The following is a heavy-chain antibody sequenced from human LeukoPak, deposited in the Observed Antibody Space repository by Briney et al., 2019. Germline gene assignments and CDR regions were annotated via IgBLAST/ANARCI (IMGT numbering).Heavy chain of an antibody. CDR2: IRYDGSNK. V-gene: IGHV3-30*02. CDR1: GFTFSSYG. D-gene: IGHD5-18*01. Sequence: GGSLSLSCAASGFTFSSYGMHWVRQAPGKGLEWVAFIRYDGSNKYYADSVKGRFTISRDNSKNPLSPQLNSLRAEDTAVYYCAREGGVDTARVTGFDYGGQGTLVTVSS. J-gene: IGHJ4*02. CDR3: AREGGVDTARVTGFDY.